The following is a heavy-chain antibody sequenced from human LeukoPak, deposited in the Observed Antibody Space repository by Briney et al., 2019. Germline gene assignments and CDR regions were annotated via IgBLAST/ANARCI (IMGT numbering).Heavy chain of an antibody. Sequence: GASVKVSCKASGGTFSSYAISWVRQAPGQGLEWMGWINPNSGGTNYAQKFQGRVTMTRDTSISTAYMELSRLRSDDTAVYYCAPDCSSTSCYDWGQGTLVTVSS. J-gene: IGHJ4*02. V-gene: IGHV1-2*02. CDR2: INPNSGGT. CDR1: GGTFSSYA. CDR3: APDCSSTSCYD. D-gene: IGHD2-2*01.